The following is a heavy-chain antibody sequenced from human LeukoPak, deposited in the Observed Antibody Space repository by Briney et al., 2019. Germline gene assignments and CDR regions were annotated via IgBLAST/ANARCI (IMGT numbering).Heavy chain of an antibody. CDR3: ASLRGVTMVRGGTFDY. CDR2: IYTSGST. V-gene: IGHV4-61*02. J-gene: IGHJ4*02. CDR1: GGSISSGSYY. Sequence: SETLSLTCTVSGGSISSGSYYWSWIRQPAGKGLEWIGRIYTSGSTNYNPSLKSRVTISVDTSKNQFSLKLSSVTAADTAVYYCASLRGVTMVRGGTFDYWGQGTLVTVSS. D-gene: IGHD3-10*01.